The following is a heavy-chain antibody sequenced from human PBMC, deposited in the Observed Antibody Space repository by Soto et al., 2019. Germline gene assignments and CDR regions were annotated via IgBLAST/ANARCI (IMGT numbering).Heavy chain of an antibody. V-gene: IGHV4-4*02. CDR1: GGSISSSNW. J-gene: IGHJ5*02. D-gene: IGHD6-13*01. CDR3: ARDLGQQLMGFDP. Sequence: PSETLSLTCAVSGGSISSSNWWSWVRQPPGKGLEWIGEIYHSGSTNYNPSLKSRVTISVDKSKNQFSLKLSSVTAADTAVYYCARDLGQQLMGFDPWGQGTLVTVSS. CDR2: IYHSGST.